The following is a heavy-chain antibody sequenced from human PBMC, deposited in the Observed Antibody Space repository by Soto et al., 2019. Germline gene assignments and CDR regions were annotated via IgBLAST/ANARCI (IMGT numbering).Heavy chain of an antibody. CDR1: GYTFTSYG. J-gene: IGHJ6*02. V-gene: IGHV1-18*01. CDR3: ARTSSSWPFYYYYYYGMDV. D-gene: IGHD6-13*01. Sequence: ASVKVSCKASGYTFTSYGISWVRQATGQGLEWMGWISAYNGNTNYAQKLQGRVTMTTDTSTSTAYMELRSLRSDDTAVYYCARTSSSWPFYYYYYYGMDVWGQGTTVTAP. CDR2: ISAYNGNT.